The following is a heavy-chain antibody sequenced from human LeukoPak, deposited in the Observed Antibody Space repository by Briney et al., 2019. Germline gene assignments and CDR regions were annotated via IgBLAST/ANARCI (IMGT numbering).Heavy chain of an antibody. V-gene: IGHV3-48*01. J-gene: IGHJ4*02. CDR1: GFTFSSYN. CDR2: ISSGSSTI. CDR3: ARAYSGYSYGYHY. Sequence: GGSLRLSCAASGFTFSSYNMNWVRQAPGKGLEWVSYISSGSSTIYYADSVKGRFTISRDNAKNSLFLQMNSLRAEDTAVYYCARAYSGYSYGYHYWGQGTLVTVSS. D-gene: IGHD5-18*01.